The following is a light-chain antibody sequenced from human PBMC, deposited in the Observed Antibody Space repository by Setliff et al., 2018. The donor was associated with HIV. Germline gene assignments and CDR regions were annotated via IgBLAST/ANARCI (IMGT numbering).Light chain of an antibody. CDR3: SSYAITNTLP. CDR2: EVR. Sequence: QSVLTQPASVSGSPGQSITISCTGTSSDVGGYSYVSWYQQHPGKAPKLIIYEVRNRPSGASNRFSGSKSGNTASLTISGLQAEDEADYYCSSYAITNTLPFGTGTRSPS. J-gene: IGLJ1*01. V-gene: IGLV2-14*01. CDR1: SSDVGGYSY.